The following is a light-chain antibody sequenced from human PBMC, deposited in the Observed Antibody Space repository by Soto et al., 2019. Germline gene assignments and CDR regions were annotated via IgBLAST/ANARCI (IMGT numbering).Light chain of an antibody. J-gene: IGKJ1*01. CDR2: KAS. Sequence: DIQMTQSPSTLSASVGGRVTITCRASQSISNWLAWYQQKPGKAPKLLIYKASSLESGVPSRFSGSGSGTEFTLSISSLQPDDFATYYCQQYDSYPRTFGQGTKVEIK. CDR3: QQYDSYPRT. V-gene: IGKV1-5*03. CDR1: QSISNW.